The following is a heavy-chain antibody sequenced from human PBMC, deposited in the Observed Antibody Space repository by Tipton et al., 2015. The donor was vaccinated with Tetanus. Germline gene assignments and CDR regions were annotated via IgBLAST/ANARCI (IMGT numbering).Heavy chain of an antibody. V-gene: IGHV3-30*18. CDR1: GFTFSSYG. J-gene: IGHJ6*02. CDR3: AKDMRTRFGPRTGMDV. D-gene: IGHD3-10*01. CDR2: ISYDGSNK. Sequence: SLRLSCAAPGFTFSSYGMHWVRQAPGKGLEWVAIISYDGSNKDYADSVKGRFTISRDNSKNTLYLQMNSLRGEDTAVYYCAKDMRTRFGPRTGMDVWGQGTTVTVSS.